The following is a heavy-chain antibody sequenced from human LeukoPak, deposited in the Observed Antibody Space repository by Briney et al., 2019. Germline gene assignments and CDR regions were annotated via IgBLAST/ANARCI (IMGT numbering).Heavy chain of an antibody. CDR1: GGSISSYY. CDR3: ARRLVVRGNLNYYYYGMDV. D-gene: IGHD3-10*01. V-gene: IGHV4-59*08. Sequence: SETLSLTCTVSGGSISSYYWSWIRQPPGEGLEWSGYIYYSGSTNYNPSLKSRVTISVDTSKNQFSLKLSSVTAADTAVYYCARRLVVRGNLNYYYYGMDVWGQGTTVTVSS. CDR2: IYYSGST. J-gene: IGHJ6*02.